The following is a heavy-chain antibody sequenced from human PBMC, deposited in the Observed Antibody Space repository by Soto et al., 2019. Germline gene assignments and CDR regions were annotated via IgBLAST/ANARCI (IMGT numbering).Heavy chain of an antibody. V-gene: IGHV3-30*18. CDR3: AKDLDTINYYYYGMDV. CDR2: ISYDGSNK. Sequence: PVGSLRLSCAASGFTFSSYGMHWVRQAPGKGLEWVAVISYDGSNKYYADSVKGRFTISRDNSKNTLYLQMNSLRAEDTAVYYCAKDLDTINYYYYGMDVWGQGTTVTVSS. CDR1: GFTFSSYG. J-gene: IGHJ6*02. D-gene: IGHD5-12*01.